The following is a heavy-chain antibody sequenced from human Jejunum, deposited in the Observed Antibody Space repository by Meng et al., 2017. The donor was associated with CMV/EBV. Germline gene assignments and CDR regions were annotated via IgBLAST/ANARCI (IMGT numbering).Heavy chain of an antibody. CDR1: GFTFSSYE. Sequence: GFTFSSYEINWVRQAPGKGLEWVSQIGGSGRSIYYADSVKGRFTISRDNAKTSLYLQMNSLRAEDTAVYYCARRYCSTSSCLFDYWGQGTLVTVSS. J-gene: IGHJ4*02. CDR2: IGGSGRSI. V-gene: IGHV3-48*03. CDR3: ARRYCSTSSCLFDY. D-gene: IGHD2-2*01.